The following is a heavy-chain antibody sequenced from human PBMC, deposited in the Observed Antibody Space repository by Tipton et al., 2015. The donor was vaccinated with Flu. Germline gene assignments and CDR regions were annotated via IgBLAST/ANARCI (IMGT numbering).Heavy chain of an antibody. V-gene: IGHV4-38-2*02. CDR1: GDSISSDYY. Sequence: TLSLTCAVSGDSISSDYYWGWIRQFPGKGLEWIGTVSRPGSTVYNPSLKSRVTISIDTSKNQFSLRLTSVTAADTAVYYCARDPSLGMPDSFDYWGQGILVTASS. J-gene: IGHJ4*02. CDR3: ARDPSLGMPDSFDY. D-gene: IGHD2-2*01. CDR2: VSRPGST.